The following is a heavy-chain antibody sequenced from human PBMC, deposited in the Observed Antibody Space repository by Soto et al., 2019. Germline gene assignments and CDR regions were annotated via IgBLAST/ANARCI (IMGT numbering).Heavy chain of an antibody. V-gene: IGHV3-21*01. CDR2: ISSSSSYI. Sequence: EVQLVESGGGLVKPAGSLRLSCAASGFTFSSYSMNWVRQAPGKGLEWVSSISSSSSYIYYADSVKGRFTISRDNAKNSLYLQMNSLRAEDTAVYYCARARRDIVVVVAAGYYGMDVWGQGTTVTVSS. D-gene: IGHD2-15*01. CDR1: GFTFSSYS. CDR3: ARARRDIVVVVAAGYYGMDV. J-gene: IGHJ6*02.